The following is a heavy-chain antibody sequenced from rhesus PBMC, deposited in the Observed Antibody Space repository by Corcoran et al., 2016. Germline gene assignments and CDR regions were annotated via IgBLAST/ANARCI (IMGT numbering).Heavy chain of an antibody. J-gene: IGHJ4*01. CDR3: ARQWGSCPFDY. CDR1: GYAFTSYR. CDR2: LNHNTVNP. D-gene: IGHD6-25*01. V-gene: IGHV7-114*01. Sequence: QVQLVQSGAEVKQPGASVKVSCKASGYAFTSYRMNWVRQAHGQALEWMVQLNHNTVNPTHAQAFKIRFTVATDTSLSTSYLQISSLKAEDTAGYYCARQWGSCPFDYWGQGVLVTVSS.